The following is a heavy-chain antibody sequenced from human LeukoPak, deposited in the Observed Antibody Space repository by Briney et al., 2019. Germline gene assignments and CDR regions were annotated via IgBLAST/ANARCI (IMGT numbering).Heavy chain of an antibody. CDR1: GGSISSGGYY. Sequence: SETLSLTCTVSGGSISSGGYYWSWIRQHPGKGLEWIGYIYYSGSTYYNPSLKSRVTISVDTSKNQFSLKLSSVTAANTAVYYCASRDYFSRGEDYWGQGTLVTVSS. D-gene: IGHD2/OR15-2a*01. V-gene: IGHV4-31*03. CDR2: IYYSGST. J-gene: IGHJ4*02. CDR3: ASRDYFSRGEDY.